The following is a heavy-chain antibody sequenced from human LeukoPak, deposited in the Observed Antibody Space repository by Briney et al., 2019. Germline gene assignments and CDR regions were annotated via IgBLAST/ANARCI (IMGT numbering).Heavy chain of an antibody. D-gene: IGHD2-2*01. CDR2: IYYTPNT. CDR1: GGSLSSSNYY. Sequence: PSETLSLTCTVSGGSLSSSNYYWAWIRQPPGKGLEWFGSIYYTPNTHYNPSLKSRVTISVDRSENQFSLRLSSVTAADTAVYYCARHIRGCPAGRLYYFDSWGQGTLVSVSS. J-gene: IGHJ4*02. V-gene: IGHV4-39*01. CDR3: ARHIRGCPAGRLYYFDS.